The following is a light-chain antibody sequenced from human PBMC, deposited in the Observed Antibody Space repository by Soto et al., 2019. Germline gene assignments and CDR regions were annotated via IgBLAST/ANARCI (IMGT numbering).Light chain of an antibody. CDR1: QNIGSY. CDR2: AAS. J-gene: IGKJ1*01. CDR3: QQGYRIFQT. V-gene: IGKV1-39*01. Sequence: IQMTQSPTSPSASVRDTVTIPFRASQNIGSYLNWYQQKPGKAPTLLIYAASTLQSGVPSRFSGSGSGTDFNLTISSLNPEDFATYFCQQGYRIFQTFGQGTKVDIK.